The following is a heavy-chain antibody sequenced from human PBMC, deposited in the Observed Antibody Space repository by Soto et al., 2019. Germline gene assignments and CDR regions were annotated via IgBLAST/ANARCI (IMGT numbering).Heavy chain of an antibody. CDR1: GFTFSSYA. CDR2: ISYDGSNK. V-gene: IGHV3-30-3*01. D-gene: IGHD3-3*01. Sequence: GGSLRLSCAASGFTFSSYAMHGVRQAPGKGLEWVAVISYDGSNKYYADSVKGRFTISRDNSKNTLYLQMNSLRAEDTAVYYCAREPGRFLGSWSDIWGQGTMVTVSS. J-gene: IGHJ3*02. CDR3: AREPGRFLGSWSDI.